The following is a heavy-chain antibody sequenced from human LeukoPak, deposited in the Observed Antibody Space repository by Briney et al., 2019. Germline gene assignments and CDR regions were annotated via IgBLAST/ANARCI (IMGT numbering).Heavy chain of an antibody. CDR3: ARNKVRGSFYEDSAFDY. V-gene: IGHV4-39*01. CDR1: GGSISSSSYY. CDR2: IYYSGST. Sequence: PSETLSLTCTVSGGSISSSSYYWGWIRQPPGKGLEWIGSIYYSGSTYYNPSLKSRVTISVDTSKNQCSQKLSSVTAADTAVYYCARNKVRGSFYEDSAFDYGGQGTLVTVSS. D-gene: IGHD1-26*01. J-gene: IGHJ4*02.